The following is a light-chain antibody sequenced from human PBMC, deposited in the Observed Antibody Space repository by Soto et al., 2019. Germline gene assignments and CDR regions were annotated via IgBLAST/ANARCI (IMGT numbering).Light chain of an antibody. CDR1: QSVTTN. Sequence: EVVVTQSPASLSVSPGERATLSCRASQSVTTNLAWYQQKPGQAPRLLIYGTSNRAAGVPARYSGSRSGTDFTLTISSLQSEDFAVYYCQQYGSSPGTFGQGTKVDIK. CDR3: QQYGSSPGT. V-gene: IGKV3-15*01. J-gene: IGKJ1*01. CDR2: GTS.